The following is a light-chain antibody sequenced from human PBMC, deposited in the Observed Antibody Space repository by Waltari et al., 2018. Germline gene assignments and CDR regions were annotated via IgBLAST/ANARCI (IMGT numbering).Light chain of an antibody. CDR3: QHYVRLPAT. J-gene: IGKJ1*01. Sequence: EIVLTQSPGTLSLSPGERATLSCRASQSVSRTLAWYQQKPGQAPKLLIYGASIRATVIPARFTGGGSGTDFSLTISSLEPEDFAIYFCQHYVRLPATFGQGAKVEIK. CDR1: QSVSRT. CDR2: GAS. V-gene: IGKV3-20*01.